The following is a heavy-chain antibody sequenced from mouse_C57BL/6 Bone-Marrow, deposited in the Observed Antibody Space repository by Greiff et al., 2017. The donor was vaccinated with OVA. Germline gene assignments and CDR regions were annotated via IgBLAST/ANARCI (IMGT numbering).Heavy chain of an antibody. CDR3: ARRYYGIFDY. CDR2: INPSTGGT. D-gene: IGHD1-1*01. V-gene: IGHV1-42*01. CDR1: GYSFTGYY. J-gene: IGHJ2*01. Sequence: VLLQQSGPELVKPGASVKISCKASGYSFTGYYMNWVKQSPEKSLEWIGEINPSTGGTTYNQKFKAKATLTVDKSSSTAYMQLKSLTSEDSAVYYCARRYYGIFDYWGQGTTLTVSS.